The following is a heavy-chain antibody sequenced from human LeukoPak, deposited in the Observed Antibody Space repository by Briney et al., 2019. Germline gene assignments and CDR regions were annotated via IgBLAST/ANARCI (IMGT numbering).Heavy chain of an antibody. J-gene: IGHJ6*02. CDR1: GGSISSYY. V-gene: IGHV4-59*01. D-gene: IGHD3-3*01. Sequence: SETLSLTCTVSGGSISSYYWGWIRQPPGKGLEWIGYIYYSGSTNYNPSLKSRVTISVDTSKNQFSLKLSSVTAADTAVYYCARGYYDFWSGYSYYGMDVWGQGTTVTVSS. CDR3: ARGYYDFWSGYSYYGMDV. CDR2: IYYSGST.